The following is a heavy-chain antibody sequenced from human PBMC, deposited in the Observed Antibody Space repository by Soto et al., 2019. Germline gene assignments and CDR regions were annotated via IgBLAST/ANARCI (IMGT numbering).Heavy chain of an antibody. J-gene: IGHJ6*02. D-gene: IGHD3-3*01. CDR3: AKRYDFWSGRWYGLGV. V-gene: IGHV4-4*02. CDR1: GASINSANW. CDR2: IYHIGST. Sequence: PSETLSLTCSVSGASINSANWWVWVRQPLGKGLEWIGEIYHIGSTTYNPSLKSRATISVDKSKNQFSLIVTSVTAADTAVYYCAKRYDFWSGRWYGLGVWGQGTTVTVSS.